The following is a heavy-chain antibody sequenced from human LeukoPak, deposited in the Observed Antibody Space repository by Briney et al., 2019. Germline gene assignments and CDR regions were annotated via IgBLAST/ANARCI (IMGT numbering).Heavy chain of an antibody. J-gene: IGHJ4*02. CDR3: ARGYCSGSNCYPSFDS. CDR2: ISHSGST. V-gene: IGHV4-34*01. D-gene: IGHD2-15*01. Sequence: SETLSLTCAVSGVSFSGYYWTWIRQPPGRGLEWIGEISHSGSTNYNPSLKSRVTISIDTSKNQFSLTLSSVTAADTAVYYCARGYCSGSNCYPSFDSWGQGTLVTVSS. CDR1: GVSFSGYY.